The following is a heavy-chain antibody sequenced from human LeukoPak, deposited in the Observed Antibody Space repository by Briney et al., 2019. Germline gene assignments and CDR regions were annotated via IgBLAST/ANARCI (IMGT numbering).Heavy chain of an antibody. CDR2: INPNSGGT. D-gene: IGHD2-15*01. CDR1: GYTFTGYY. J-gene: IGHJ4*02. CDR3: ARDVGGCSGGSCYAVFDY. V-gene: IGHV1-2*02. Sequence: ASVKVSCKASGYTFTGYYMHWVRQAPGQGLEWMGWINPNSGGTNYAQKFQGRVIMTRDTSISTAYMELSRLRSDDTAVYYCARDVGGCSGGSCYAVFDYWGQGTLVTVSS.